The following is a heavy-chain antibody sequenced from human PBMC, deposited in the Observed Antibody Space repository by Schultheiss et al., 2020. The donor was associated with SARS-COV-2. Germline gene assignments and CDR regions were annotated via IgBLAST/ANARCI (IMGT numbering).Heavy chain of an antibody. Sequence: GESLKISCTASGFTFGDYAMSWVRQAPGKGLEWVGFIRSKAYGGTTEYAASVKGRFTISRDDSKSIAYLQMNSLKTEDTAVYYCTRRRVLLWFGELLGDDGMDVWGQGTTVTVSS. V-gene: IGHV3-49*04. CDR3: TRRRVLLWFGELLGDDGMDV. D-gene: IGHD3-10*01. J-gene: IGHJ6*02. CDR2: IRSKAYGGTT. CDR1: GFTFGDYA.